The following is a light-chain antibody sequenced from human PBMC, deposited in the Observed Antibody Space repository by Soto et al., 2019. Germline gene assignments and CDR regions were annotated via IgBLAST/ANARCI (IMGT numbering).Light chain of an antibody. CDR3: QQRSNWLFT. V-gene: IGKV3-11*01. CDR2: DAS. J-gene: IGKJ3*01. Sequence: EIVWTQSPVTLSLSPGAIATLSCSASQSVSSYLAWYQHKPGQAPRLLISDASNRATGIPARFSGSGSGTAFTLTISNLEPEDFAVYYCQQRSNWLFTFGPGTKVHIK. CDR1: QSVSSY.